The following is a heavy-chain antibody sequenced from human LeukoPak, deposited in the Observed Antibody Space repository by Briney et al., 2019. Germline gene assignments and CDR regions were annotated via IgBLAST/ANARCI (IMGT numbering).Heavy chain of an antibody. V-gene: IGHV3-7*01. J-gene: IGHJ6*04. D-gene: IGHD3-10*02. Sequence: GGSLRLSCAASGFTFSSYWMSWVRQAPGKGLEWVANIKQDGSEKYYGDSVKGRFAISRDNAKNSLYLQMNSLRAEDTAVYYCAELGITMIGGVWGKGTTVAISS. CDR2: IKQDGSEK. CDR3: AELGITMIGGV. CDR1: GFTFSSYW.